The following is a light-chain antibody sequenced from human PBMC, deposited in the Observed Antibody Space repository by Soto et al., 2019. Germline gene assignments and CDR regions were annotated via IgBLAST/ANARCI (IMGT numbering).Light chain of an antibody. CDR2: KAS. CDR1: QVISSW. Sequence: DIQMTQSPSSVSASVGDTVTITCRASQVISSWLAWYQHKPGRAPKLLTYKASNLQPGVASRFSGSGSEADFTFTLTIRNLQPEDFATYYCHQASSFPLTFGGGTKVEIK. CDR3: HQASSFPLT. V-gene: IGKV1-12*01. J-gene: IGKJ4*01.